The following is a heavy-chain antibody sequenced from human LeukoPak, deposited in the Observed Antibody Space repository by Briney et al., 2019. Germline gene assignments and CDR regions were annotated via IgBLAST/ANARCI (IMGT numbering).Heavy chain of an antibody. D-gene: IGHD2-21*01. CDR1: GGSMTSYY. V-gene: IGHV4-59*01. J-gene: IGHJ4*02. CDR2: IYYSGST. CDR3: ARGGFQSDY. Sequence: SETLSLTCTVSGGSMTSYYWSWIRQPPGKGPEWVGYIYYSGSTKYNPSLKSRVTISVDTSKNQYSLKRPSMTTADTAVYYCARGGFQSDYWGQGTLVTVSS.